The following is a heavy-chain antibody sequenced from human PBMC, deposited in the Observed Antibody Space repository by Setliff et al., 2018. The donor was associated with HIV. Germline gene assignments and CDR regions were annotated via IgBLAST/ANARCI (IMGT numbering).Heavy chain of an antibody. CDR1: GGSISSGSYY. V-gene: IGHV4-61*09. D-gene: IGHD3-10*01. CDR2: IYTSGST. J-gene: IGHJ5*02. CDR3: ARERSALLWKNWFDP. Sequence: SETLSLTCTVSGGSISSGSYYWSWIRQPAGKGLEWIGHIYTSGSTNYNPSLKSRVTISVDTSKNQFSLKLSSVTAADTAVYYCARERSALLWKNWFDPWGQGTQVTVSS.